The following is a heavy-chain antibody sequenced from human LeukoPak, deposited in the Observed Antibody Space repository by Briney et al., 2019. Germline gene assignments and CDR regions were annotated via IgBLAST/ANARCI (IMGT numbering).Heavy chain of an antibody. CDR3: ARAPYDSSGYYPSVSFSFDY. V-gene: IGHV4-59*11. CDR2: IYYSGST. CDR1: GGPLSSHY. J-gene: IGHJ4*02. Sequence: SETLSLTCTVSGGPLSSHYWSWIRRPPGKGLEWIGYIYYSGSTNYNPPLKSRVTISVDTSKNQFSLKLSSVTAADTAVYYCARAPYDSSGYYPSVSFSFDYWGQGTLVTVSS. D-gene: IGHD3-22*01.